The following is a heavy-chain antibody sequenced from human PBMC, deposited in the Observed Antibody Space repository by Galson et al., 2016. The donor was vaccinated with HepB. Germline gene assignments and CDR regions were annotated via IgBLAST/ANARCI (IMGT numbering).Heavy chain of an antibody. CDR2: ISSRTSYK. CDR1: GFTFKSYS. Sequence: SLRLSCAASGFTFKSYSMNWVRQAPGKGLEWISSISSRTSYKYYADSVKGRFTISRDNAHNSLYLQMNSLRAEDTAVYYCAKEGLSIVSSELDETDAFDVWGQGTMVSVSS. CDR3: AKEGLSIVSSELDETDAFDV. D-gene: IGHD1-7*01. J-gene: IGHJ3*01. V-gene: IGHV3-21*01.